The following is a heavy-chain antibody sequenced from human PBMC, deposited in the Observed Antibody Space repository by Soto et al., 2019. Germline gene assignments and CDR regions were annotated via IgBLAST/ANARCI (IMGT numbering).Heavy chain of an antibody. CDR2: STSNSGNS. D-gene: IGHD3-10*01. CDR1: GYTFISYN. CDR3: VLLGVFDH. Sequence: ASVKDTCKASGYTFISYNINWVRQAPGQGLEWVAGSTSNSGNSDYAQKFQGRRTVTRDTSISTAYMELSSLRSDDTAVYYCVLLGVFDHWGQGTLVTVSS. V-gene: IGHV1-8*01. J-gene: IGHJ4*02.